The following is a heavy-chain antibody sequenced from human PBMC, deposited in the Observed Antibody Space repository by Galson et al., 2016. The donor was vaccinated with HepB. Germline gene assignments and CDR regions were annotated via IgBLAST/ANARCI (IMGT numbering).Heavy chain of an antibody. D-gene: IGHD3-3*01. Sequence: SLRLSCAASGFTFGDYAMSWFRQAPGKGLEWVCFIRSKAYGGTTEYAASVKGRFTISRDDSKSIAYLQMNSLRAEDTAVYYCARVGASANYDFWSGYYGHYGMDVWGQGTTVTVSS. J-gene: IGHJ6*02. CDR2: IRSKAYGGTT. CDR3: ARVGASANYDFWSGYYGHYGMDV. CDR1: GFTFGDYA. V-gene: IGHV3-49*03.